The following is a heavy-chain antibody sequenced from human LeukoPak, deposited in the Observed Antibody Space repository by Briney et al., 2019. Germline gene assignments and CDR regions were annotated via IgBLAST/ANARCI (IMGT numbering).Heavy chain of an antibody. CDR3: SRGRADGYSGYDFGDY. Sequence: ASVKVSCKASGYTFTGYYMHWVRQAPGQGLEWMGWINPNSGGTDYAQKFQGRVTMARDTSISTAYMELSSLTSDDTAVYYCSRGRADGYSGYDFGDYWGQGTLVTVSS. J-gene: IGHJ4*02. D-gene: IGHD5-12*01. CDR1: GYTFTGYY. CDR2: INPNSGGT. V-gene: IGHV1-2*02.